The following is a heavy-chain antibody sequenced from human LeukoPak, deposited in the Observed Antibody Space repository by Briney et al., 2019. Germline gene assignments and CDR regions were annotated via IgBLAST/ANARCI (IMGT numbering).Heavy chain of an antibody. CDR2: IYTSEST. Sequence: PSETLSLTCTVSGGSISSGSYYWSWIRQPAGKGLEWIGRIYTSESTNYNPSLKSRVTISVDTSKNQFSLKLSSVTAADTAVYYCARGSAEFDYWGQGTLVTVSS. J-gene: IGHJ4*02. V-gene: IGHV4-61*02. D-gene: IGHD6-13*01. CDR3: ARGSAEFDY. CDR1: GGSISSGSYY.